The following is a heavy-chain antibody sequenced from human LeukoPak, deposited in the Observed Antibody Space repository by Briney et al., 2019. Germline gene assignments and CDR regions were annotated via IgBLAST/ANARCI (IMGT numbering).Heavy chain of an antibody. CDR3: AKDLETAMVYYYYYYGMDV. CDR1: GFTFSSDA. Sequence: GGSLRLSCAASGFTFSSDAMSWVRQAPGKGLEWVPAISGSGGSTYYADSVKGRFTLSRDNSKNTLYLQMNSLRAEDTAVYYCAKDLETAMVYYYYYYGMDVWGKGTTVTVSS. CDR2: ISGSGGST. J-gene: IGHJ6*04. D-gene: IGHD5-18*01. V-gene: IGHV3-23*01.